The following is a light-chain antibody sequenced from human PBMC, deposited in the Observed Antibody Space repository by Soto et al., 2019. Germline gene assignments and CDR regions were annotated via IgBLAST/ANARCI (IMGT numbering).Light chain of an antibody. J-gene: IGKJ4*01. Sequence: EIVLTQSPGTLSLSPGERATLSCRASQSVSSYLAWHQQRPGQAPRLLIYGASSRATGIPDRFSGSGSGTDFTLTISRLEPEDFAVYYCQQYGSSPLTFGGGTKVDIK. V-gene: IGKV3-20*01. CDR1: QSVSSY. CDR2: GAS. CDR3: QQYGSSPLT.